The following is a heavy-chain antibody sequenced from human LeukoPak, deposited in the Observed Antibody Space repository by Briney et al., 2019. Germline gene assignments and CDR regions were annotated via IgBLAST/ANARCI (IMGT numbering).Heavy chain of an antibody. D-gene: IGHD5-24*01. V-gene: IGHV6-1*01. Sequence: SQTLSLTCAISGDSVSSNRAARNWIRQSPSRGLEWLGRTFYRSKWSNDYALSVKSRITINADTSKNQFSLQLNSVTPEDTAVYYCARNRLWLQSDFDYWGQGTLVTVSS. J-gene: IGHJ4*02. CDR1: GDSVSSNRAA. CDR2: TFYRSKWSN. CDR3: ARNRLWLQSDFDY.